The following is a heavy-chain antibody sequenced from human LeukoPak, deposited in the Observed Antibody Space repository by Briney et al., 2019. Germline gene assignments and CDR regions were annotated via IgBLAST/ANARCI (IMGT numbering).Heavy chain of an antibody. Sequence: PGGSLRLSCAASGFAFSSYSMNWVRQAPGKGLEWVSSISSSSSYIYYADSVKGRFTISRDNAKNSLYLQMNSLRAEDTAVYYCASSGEDCSSTSCQYYFDYWGQGTLVTVSS. V-gene: IGHV3-21*01. J-gene: IGHJ4*02. D-gene: IGHD2-2*01. CDR3: ASSGEDCSSTSCQYYFDY. CDR2: ISSSSSYI. CDR1: GFAFSSYS.